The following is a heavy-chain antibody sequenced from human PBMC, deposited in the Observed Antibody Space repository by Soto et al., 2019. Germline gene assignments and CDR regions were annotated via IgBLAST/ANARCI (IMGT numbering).Heavy chain of an antibody. J-gene: IGHJ4*02. D-gene: IGHD6-25*01. CDR3: ARAGIEAAPYYFDY. CDR1: GASISSADW. CDR2: IFHTGST. V-gene: IGHV4-4*02. Sequence: SETLSLTCAVSGASISSADWWSWVRQPPGKGLEWIGEIFHTGSTNYNPSLKSRVTISADKSKNQFSLKLSAVTTADTAVYYCARAGIEAAPYYFDYWGQGTLVNVSS.